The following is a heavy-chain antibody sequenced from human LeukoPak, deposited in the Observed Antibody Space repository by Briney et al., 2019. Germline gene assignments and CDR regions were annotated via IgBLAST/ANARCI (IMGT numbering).Heavy chain of an antibody. J-gene: IGHJ6*02. D-gene: IGHD3-3*01. CDR2: ISAYNGNT. V-gene: IGHV1-18*01. CDR1: GYTFTSYG. CDR3: ARDLVFWSAYEKNYYYYYCMDD. Sequence: ASVKVSCKASGYTFTSYGIRWVRQAPGQGLEWMGWISAYNGNTNYAQKLQGRVTMTTDTSTSTTYMELRSLRSDDTAVYYCARDLVFWSAYEKNYYYYYCMDDWGQGTTVTVSS.